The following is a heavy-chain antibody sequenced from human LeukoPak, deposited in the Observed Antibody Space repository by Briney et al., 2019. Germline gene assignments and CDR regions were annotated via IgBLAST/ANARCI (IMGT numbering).Heavy chain of an antibody. V-gene: IGHV1-2*02. CDR1: GYTFTDYF. CDR3: ARGPALSAFDI. CDR2: IDPNTGVS. J-gene: IGHJ3*02. Sequence: ASVKVSCKASGYTFTDYFLHWLRQAPGQGLGWVADIDPNTGVSHSTQKFQGRVTMTRDTSINTVYMELSRLRSDDTAVYYCARGPALSAFDIWGQGTMVTV.